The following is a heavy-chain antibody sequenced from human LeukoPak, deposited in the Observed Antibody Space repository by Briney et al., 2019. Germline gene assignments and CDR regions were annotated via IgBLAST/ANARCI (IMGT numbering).Heavy chain of an antibody. CDR3: ARVFSAGYSYGYSPFDY. J-gene: IGHJ4*02. CDR2: INPNSGGT. CDR1: GYTFTGYY. Sequence: PGASVKVSCKASGYTFTGYYMHWVRQAPGQGLEWMGWINPNSGGTNYAQKFQGRVTMTRDTSISTAYMELSRLRSDDTAVYYCARVFSAGYSYGYSPFDYWGQGTLVTVSS. D-gene: IGHD5-18*01. V-gene: IGHV1-2*02.